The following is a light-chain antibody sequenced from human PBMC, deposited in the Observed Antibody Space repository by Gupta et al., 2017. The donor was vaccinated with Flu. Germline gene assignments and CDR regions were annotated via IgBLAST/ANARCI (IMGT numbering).Light chain of an antibody. CDR1: TGAVTRSFY. J-gene: IGLJ1*01. CDR3: SLYDGDAYV. CDR2: ATS. Sequence: QTVVTPEPSLTVSPGETITLTCASSTGAVTRSFYPNWFQQKPGQPPRALIYATSNKQSWTPARFSGSLIGGKAALTLSDVQPEDEAEYYCSLYDGDAYVFGTGTRVTVL. V-gene: IGLV7-43*01.